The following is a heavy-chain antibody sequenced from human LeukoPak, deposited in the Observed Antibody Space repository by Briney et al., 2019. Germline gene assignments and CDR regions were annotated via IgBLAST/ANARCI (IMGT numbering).Heavy chain of an antibody. CDR3: ARDRSAAADFNRSYYFDY. D-gene: IGHD6-13*01. V-gene: IGHV4-39*07. Sequence: SETLSLTCTVSGGSISSSSYYWGWIRQPPGKGLEWIGSIYYSGSTYYNPSLKSRVTISVDTSKNQFSLKLSSVTAADTAVYYCARDRSAAADFNRSYYFDYWGQGTLVTVSS. CDR2: IYYSGST. CDR1: GGSISSSSYY. J-gene: IGHJ4*02.